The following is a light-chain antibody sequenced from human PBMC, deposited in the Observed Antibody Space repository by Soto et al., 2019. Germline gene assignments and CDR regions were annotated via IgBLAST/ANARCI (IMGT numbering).Light chain of an antibody. V-gene: IGKV2D-29*02. Sequence: IVLTQTPFSLSVIAGQPASISCKSSQSILHSDGKTYVYWYLQRPGQSPRPLIYEVSNRFSGVPDRFSGSGSGTDFTLKISRVEAEDVGIYYCLQPKQLPLTFGQGTKVEIK. CDR1: QSILHSDGKTY. CDR3: LQPKQLPLT. J-gene: IGKJ1*01. CDR2: EVS.